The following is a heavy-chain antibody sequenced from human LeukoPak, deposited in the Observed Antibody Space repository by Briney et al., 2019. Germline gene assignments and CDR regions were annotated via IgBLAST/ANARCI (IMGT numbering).Heavy chain of an antibody. CDR3: ASQVDYYDSSGPTPFNWFDP. J-gene: IGHJ5*02. V-gene: IGHV3-74*01. CDR2: INSDDGST. Sequence: GGSLRLSCAATGFTFSSYWMHWVRQCPGKGLVWASRINSDDGSTSYADSVKGRFTISRDNAKNTLYLQMNSLRAEDTAVYYCASQVDYYDSSGPTPFNWFDPWGQGTLVTVSS. CDR1: GFTFSSYW. D-gene: IGHD3-22*01.